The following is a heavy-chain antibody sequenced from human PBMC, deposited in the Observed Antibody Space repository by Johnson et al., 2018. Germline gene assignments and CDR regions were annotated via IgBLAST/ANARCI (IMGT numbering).Heavy chain of an antibody. CDR1: GFTVTSNY. CDR2: IYSGGTT. CDR3: VRGVNPPYDRSGYYYEN. J-gene: IGHJ3*01. V-gene: IGHV3-66*02. D-gene: IGHD3-22*01. Sequence: VQLLEAGGGLVQPGGSLRLSCAASGFTVTSNYMTWVRQAPGKGLEWVSGIYSGGTTYYADSVKGRFTISTDNSKNTLYLQMNSLRAEDTAVYYCVRGVNPPYDRSGYYYENWGQGTMVTVSS.